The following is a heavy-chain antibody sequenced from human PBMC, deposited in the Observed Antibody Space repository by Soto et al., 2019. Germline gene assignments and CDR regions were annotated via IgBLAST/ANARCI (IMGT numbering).Heavy chain of an antibody. CDR1: GGTFSTYV. Sequence: RASVKVSCKAPGGTFSTYVISWVRQAPGQGXEWMGGIIPSFGTAHYAQKFQDRVTITADESTSTAYMELSSLRSGDTAVYYCARVSGVEYQISLLYSMDVWGQGPTVTVSS. CDR3: ARVSGVEYQISLLYSMDV. CDR2: IIPSFGTA. D-gene: IGHD2-2*01. J-gene: IGHJ6*03. V-gene: IGHV1-69*13.